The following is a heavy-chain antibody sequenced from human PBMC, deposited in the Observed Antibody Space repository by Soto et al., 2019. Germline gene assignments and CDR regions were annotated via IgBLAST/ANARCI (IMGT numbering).Heavy chain of an antibody. D-gene: IGHD3-10*01. J-gene: IGHJ3*02. V-gene: IGHV3-30*18. CDR3: ANPGGEAGVLDI. Sequence: QVQLVESGGGVVQPGRSLQLSCVASGFTFSNFAMHWVRQAPGKGLEWLSIITYDGSEEYYADSVEGRFTISRDNSKSTLFLQMNSLRFEDTAMYYCANPGGEAGVLDIWGQGTMVTVSS. CDR2: ITYDGSEE. CDR1: GFTFSNFA.